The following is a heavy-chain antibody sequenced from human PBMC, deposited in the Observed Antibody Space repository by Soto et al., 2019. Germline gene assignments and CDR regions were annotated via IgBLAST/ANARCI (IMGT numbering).Heavy chain of an antibody. CDR2: IWYDGSNK. V-gene: IGHV3-33*01. CDR1: GFTFSSYG. CDR3: ARDGCNYSSRPPYYYGMDV. J-gene: IGHJ6*02. Sequence: QVQLVESGGGVVQPGRSLSLSCAASGFTFSSYGMHWVRQAPGKGLEWVAVIWYDGSNKYYADSVKGRFTISRDNYNNTLYLEMNSRRAEATAVYYCARDGCNYSSRPPYYYGMDVWGQGATVTVSS. D-gene: IGHD6-13*01.